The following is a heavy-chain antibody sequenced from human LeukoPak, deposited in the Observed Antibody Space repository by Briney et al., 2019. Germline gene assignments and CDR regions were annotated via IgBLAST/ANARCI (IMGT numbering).Heavy chain of an antibody. CDR1: GCTFTSYA. CDR3: ARVYKKINYGSGSRWFDY. D-gene: IGHD3-10*01. CDR2: INAGNGNT. J-gene: IGHJ4*02. V-gene: IGHV1-3*01. Sequence: ASVKVSCKASGCTFTSYAMHWVRQAPGQRLEWMGWINAGNGNTKYSQKFQGRVTITRDTSASTAYMELSSLRSEDTAVYYCARVYKKINYGSGSRWFDYWGQGTLVTVSS.